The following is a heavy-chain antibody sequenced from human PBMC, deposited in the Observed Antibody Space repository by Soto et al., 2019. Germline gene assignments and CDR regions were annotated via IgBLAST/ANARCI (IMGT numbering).Heavy chain of an antibody. J-gene: IGHJ4*01. V-gene: IGHV4-39*01. Sequence: QVHLQESGPGLVRPSETLSLTCTVSGGSISDSLYYWGWVRQPPGQGLAWIGSIYHSGKTYHNPCLEGRVTISADTSKNPFSLKLNSVTAADTAVYYGARQGTYYSDSGGHELFDSWGRGNLVTVSS. CDR2: IYHSGKT. CDR3: ARQGTYYSDSGGHELFDS. D-gene: IGHD3-22*01. CDR1: GGSISDSLYY.